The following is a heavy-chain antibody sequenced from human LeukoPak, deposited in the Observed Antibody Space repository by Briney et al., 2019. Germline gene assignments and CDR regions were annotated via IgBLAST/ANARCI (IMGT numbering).Heavy chain of an antibody. CDR1: GGSISSGGYY. D-gene: IGHD3-10*01. J-gene: IGHJ3*02. V-gene: IGHV4-31*03. CDR3: ARTSYGSGSYQDAFDI. Sequence: TLSLTCTVSGGSISSGGYYWSWIRQHPGKGLEWIGYIYYSGSTYYNPSLKSRVTISVDTSKNQFSLKLSSVTAADTAVYYCARTSYGSGSYQDAFDIWGQGTMVTVSS. CDR2: IYYSGST.